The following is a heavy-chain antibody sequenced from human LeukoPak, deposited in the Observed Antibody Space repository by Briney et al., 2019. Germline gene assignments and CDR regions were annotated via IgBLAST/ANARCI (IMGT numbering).Heavy chain of an antibody. D-gene: IGHD6-13*01. CDR2: ISAYNGNT. CDR1: GYTFTSYG. V-gene: IGHV1-18*01. Sequence: ASVKVSCKASGYTFTSYGISWVRQAPGQGLEWMGWISAYNGNTNYAQKLQGRVTMTTDTSTSTAYMELRSLRSDDTAVYYCARDVIWKQLVFWRTGFFGYFDYWGQGTLVTVSS. J-gene: IGHJ4*02. CDR3: ARDVIWKQLVFWRTGFFGYFDY.